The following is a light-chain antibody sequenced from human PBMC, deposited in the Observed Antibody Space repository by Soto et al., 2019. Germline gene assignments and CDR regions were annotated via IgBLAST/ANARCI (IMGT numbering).Light chain of an antibody. CDR1: QSVSSN. Sequence: MTHSPSTLSASVGDRVTITYRASQSVSSNLAWYQQKPGQAPRLLIYGASTRATGIPARFSGSGSGTEFTLTISRLEPEDFAVYYCQQYGSSPWTFGQGTKVDIK. CDR3: QQYGSSPWT. CDR2: GAS. V-gene: IGKV3-15*01. J-gene: IGKJ1*01.